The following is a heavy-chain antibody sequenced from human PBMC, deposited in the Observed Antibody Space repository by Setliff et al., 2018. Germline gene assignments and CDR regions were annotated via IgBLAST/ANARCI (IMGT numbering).Heavy chain of an antibody. J-gene: IGHJ4*02. V-gene: IGHV1-2*02. CDR3: ATAVWEFLY. D-gene: IGHD1-26*01. Sequence: GASVKVSCKASGYAFFGYFMNWVRQAPGQGPEWMGWINPDNGGTHYAEKFQGRVTMTRDTSISTAYMELSSLRSDDTAIYYCATAVWEFLYWGQGALVTVPS. CDR1: GYAFFGYF. CDR2: INPDNGGT.